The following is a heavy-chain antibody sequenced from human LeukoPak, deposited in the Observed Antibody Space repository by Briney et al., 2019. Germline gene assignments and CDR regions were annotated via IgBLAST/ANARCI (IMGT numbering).Heavy chain of an antibody. CDR3: ARDPNRIAAAGILRDDAFDI. D-gene: IGHD6-13*01. Sequence: PSETLSLTCTVSGGSISSGGYYWSWIRQPPGKGLEWIGYIYHSGSTYYNPSLKSRVTISVDRSKNQFSLKLSSVTAADTAVYYCARDPNRIAAAGILRDDAFDIWGQGTMVTVSS. J-gene: IGHJ3*02. CDR1: GGSISSGGYY. CDR2: IYHSGST. V-gene: IGHV4-30-2*01.